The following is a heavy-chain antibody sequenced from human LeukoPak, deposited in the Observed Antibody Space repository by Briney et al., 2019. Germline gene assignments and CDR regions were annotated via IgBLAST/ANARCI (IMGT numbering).Heavy chain of an antibody. CDR2: IYSSGST. CDR1: GGSISGYY. D-gene: IGHD2-21*02. V-gene: IGHV4-59*01. J-gene: IGHJ5*02. CDR3: ARDSRGDYWFDP. Sequence: SETLSLTCTVSGGSISGYYWSWIRQPPGKGLEWIGYIYSSGSTNYNPSLKSRVTISVDTSMNQFSLKLSSVTAADTAVYYCARDSRGDYWFDPWGQGTLVTVSS.